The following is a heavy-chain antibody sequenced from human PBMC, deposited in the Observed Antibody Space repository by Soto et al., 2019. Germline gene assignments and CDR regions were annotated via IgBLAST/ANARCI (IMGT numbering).Heavy chain of an antibody. CDR2: INVYNGNT. D-gene: IGHD3-10*01. CDR1: GYTSSNYW. CDR3: ARGVGSGSYYNQYNWFDP. Sequence: GPVKRASQGPGYTSSNYWYSCGCQAPRKRAEWMGWINVYNGNTKYAQKVQGRVTMTTDTSTSTAYMELRSLRSDDTAVYYCARGVGSGSYYNQYNWFDPWGQGTLVTVSS. V-gene: IGHV1-18*01. J-gene: IGHJ5*02.